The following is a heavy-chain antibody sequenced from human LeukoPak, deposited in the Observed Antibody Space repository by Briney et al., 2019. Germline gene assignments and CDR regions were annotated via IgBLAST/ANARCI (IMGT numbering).Heavy chain of an antibody. J-gene: IGHJ6*02. CDR1: GGSITSYY. V-gene: IGHV4-59*01. D-gene: IGHD6-13*01. CDR3: ARMQQLVLGYYYYGMDV. CDR2: IYYSGST. Sequence: PSETLSLTCSVSGGSITSYYWNWIRQPTGKGLEWIGYIYYSGSTNYNPSLKSRVTISVDTSKNQFSLKLSSVTAADAAVYYCARMQQLVLGYYYYGMDVWGQGTTVTVSS.